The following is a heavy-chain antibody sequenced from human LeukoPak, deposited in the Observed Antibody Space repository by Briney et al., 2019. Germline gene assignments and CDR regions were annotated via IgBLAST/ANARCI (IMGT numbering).Heavy chain of an antibody. V-gene: IGHV3-11*04. Sequence: GGSLRLSCAASGFTFSDFYMSWIRQAPGKGLEWVSYISSSGSTIYYADSVKGRFTISRDNAKNSLYLQMNSLRAEDTAIYYCARSLTTLTYEGYWGQGTLVTVSS. CDR2: ISSSGSTI. CDR3: ARSLTTLTYEGY. J-gene: IGHJ4*02. CDR1: GFTFSDFY. D-gene: IGHD1-1*01.